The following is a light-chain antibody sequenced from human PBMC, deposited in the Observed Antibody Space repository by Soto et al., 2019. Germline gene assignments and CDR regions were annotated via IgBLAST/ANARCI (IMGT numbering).Light chain of an antibody. CDR1: QSISSY. Sequence: DIPMTQSPSSLSASVGDKVTITCRASQSISSYLNWYQQKPGKAPKLLIYAASSLQSGVPSRFSGRGSGTDFTLTISSLQPEDFATYYCQQSYSTPPLTSGKGTKVEIK. CDR3: QQSYSTPPLT. J-gene: IGKJ1*01. V-gene: IGKV1-39*01. CDR2: AAS.